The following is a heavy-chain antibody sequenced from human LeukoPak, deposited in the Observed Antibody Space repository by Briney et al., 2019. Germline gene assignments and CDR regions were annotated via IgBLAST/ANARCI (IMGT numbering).Heavy chain of an antibody. CDR3: ARDLEYCSGGSCYYYGMDV. Sequence: GASVKVSCKASGYTFTSYGISWVRQAAGQGLEWMGWISAYNGNTNYAQKLQGRVTMTTDTSTSTAYMELRSLRSDDTGVYYCARDLEYCSGGSCYYYGMDVWGQGSTVTASS. V-gene: IGHV1-18*01. CDR2: ISAYNGNT. J-gene: IGHJ6*02. CDR1: GYTFTSYG. D-gene: IGHD2-15*01.